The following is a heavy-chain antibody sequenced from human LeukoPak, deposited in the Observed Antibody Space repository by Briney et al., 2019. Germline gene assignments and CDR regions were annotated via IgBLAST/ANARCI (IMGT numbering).Heavy chain of an antibody. CDR2: IIPIFGTT. CDR3: ARPRFPYYRLSGADYYYMDV. D-gene: IGHD3-10*01. J-gene: IGHJ6*03. V-gene: IGHV1-69*06. Sequence: TVKVSCKASGGTFSNHAISWVRQAPGQGLEWMGGIIPIFGTTNYAQKFQGRVTITADKSMTTAYMELSSLRSEDTAVYYCARPRFPYYRLSGADYYYMDVWGKGTTVTVSS. CDR1: GGTFSNHA.